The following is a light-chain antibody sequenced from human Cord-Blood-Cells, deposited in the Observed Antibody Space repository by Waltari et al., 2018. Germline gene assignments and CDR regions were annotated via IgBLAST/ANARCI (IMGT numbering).Light chain of an antibody. Sequence: QSALTQPASVSGSPGQSITISCTGTSSDVGGYNYVSWYQTHPCKAPKLMIYDDSNRPSGVSNRFSGSKSGNTASLTISGLQAEDEADYYCSSYTSSSTLVFGGGTKLTVL. CDR1: SSDVGGYNY. J-gene: IGLJ2*01. CDR3: SSYTSSSTLV. V-gene: IGLV2-14*01. CDR2: DDS.